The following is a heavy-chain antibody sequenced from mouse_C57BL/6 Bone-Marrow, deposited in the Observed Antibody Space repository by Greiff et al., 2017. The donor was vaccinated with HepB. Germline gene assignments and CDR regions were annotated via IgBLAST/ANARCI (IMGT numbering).Heavy chain of an antibody. CDR2: FYPGRGSI. D-gene: IGHD2-4*01. CDR1: GYTFTEYT. Sequence: VQLQQSGAELVKPGASVKLSCKASGYTFTEYTIHWVKQRSGQGLEWIGWFYPGRGSIKYNEKFKDKATVTADKSSSTVYMQRIRLTSADSAVYFCARHEEAPYDYERTWFAYWGQGTLVTVSA. V-gene: IGHV1-62-2*01. CDR3: ARHEEAPYDYERTWFAY. J-gene: IGHJ3*01.